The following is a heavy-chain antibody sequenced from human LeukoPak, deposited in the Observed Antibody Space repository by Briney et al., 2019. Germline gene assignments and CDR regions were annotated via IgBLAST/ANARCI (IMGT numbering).Heavy chain of an antibody. J-gene: IGHJ4*02. Sequence: SETLSLTCTVSGGSISSYYWSWIRQPPGKGLEWIGYIYYSGSTNYNPSLKSRVTISVDTSKNQFSLKLSSATAADTAVYYCARHGGPAREFDYWGQGTLVTVSS. V-gene: IGHV4-59*08. CDR1: GGSISSYY. D-gene: IGHD2-2*01. CDR3: ARHGGPAREFDY. CDR2: IYYSGST.